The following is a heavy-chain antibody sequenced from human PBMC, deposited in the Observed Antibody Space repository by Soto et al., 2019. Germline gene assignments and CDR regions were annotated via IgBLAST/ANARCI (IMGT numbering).Heavy chain of an antibody. CDR3: VRAMSENLPAGVVAGTRFNYYYYGMDV. V-gene: IGHV1-18*04. CDR2: ISAYNGNT. J-gene: IGHJ6*02. Sequence: ASVKVSCKASGYTFTSYGISWVRQAPGQGLEWMGWISAYNGNTNYAQKLQGRVTMTTDTSTSTAYMELRSLRSDDTAVYYCVRAMSENLPAGVVAGTRFNYYYYGMDVWGQGTTVTVSS. D-gene: IGHD2-15*01. CDR1: GYTFTSYG.